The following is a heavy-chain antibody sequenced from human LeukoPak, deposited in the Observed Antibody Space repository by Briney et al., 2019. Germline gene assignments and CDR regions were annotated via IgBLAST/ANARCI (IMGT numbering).Heavy chain of an antibody. CDR3: ARGGYYYDSSGYYY. J-gene: IGHJ4*02. D-gene: IGHD3-22*01. Sequence: PSETLSLTCTVSGGSISSSSYYWGWIRQPPGKGLEWIGSIYYSGSTYYNPSLKSRGTISVDTSKNQFSLKLSSVTAADTAVYYCARGGYYYDSSGYYYWGQGTLVTVSS. CDR1: GGSISSSSYY. V-gene: IGHV4-39*01. CDR2: IYYSGST.